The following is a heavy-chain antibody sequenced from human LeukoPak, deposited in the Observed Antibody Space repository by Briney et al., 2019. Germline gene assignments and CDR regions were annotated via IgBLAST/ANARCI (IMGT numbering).Heavy chain of an antibody. CDR1: GGSLSGYY. CDR3: VREHSRVFDP. J-gene: IGHJ5*02. D-gene: IGHD6-13*01. CDR2: INHSAYT. Sequence: SETLSLTCGVFGGSLSGYYWSWIRQPPGKGLEWIGEINHSAYTNYNPSLKSRVTISVDTFNNQFSLNLTSVTAEDTAIYYCVREHSRVFDPWGQGTPVTVSS. V-gene: IGHV4-34*01.